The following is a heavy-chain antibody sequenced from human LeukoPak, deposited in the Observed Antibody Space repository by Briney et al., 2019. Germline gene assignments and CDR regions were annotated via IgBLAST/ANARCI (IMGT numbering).Heavy chain of an antibody. J-gene: IGHJ3*02. CDR1: GGSISSSSYY. CDR3: ARSPDDAFDI. Sequence: SETLSLTCTVSGGSISSSSYYWGWIRQPPGKGLEWIGSIYYSGSTYYNPSLKSRVTISVDTSKNQFSLKLSSVTAADTAVYYCARSPDDAFDIWGQGTVVTVSS. CDR2: IYYSGST. V-gene: IGHV4-39*01.